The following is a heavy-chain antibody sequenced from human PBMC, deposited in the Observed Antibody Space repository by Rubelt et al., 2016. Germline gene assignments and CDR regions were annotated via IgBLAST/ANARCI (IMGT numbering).Heavy chain of an antibody. CDR3: ASVVPGSYYYYGMDA. J-gene: IGHJ6*02. V-gene: IGHV1-69*06. CDR2: IIPILGTA. D-gene: IGHD1-26*01. Sequence: QVQLVQSGAEVKKPGSSVKVSCKASGGTFSSYAISWVRQAPGQGLEWMGGIIPILGTANYAQKFQGRVTMTRDTSTSTVYMELSSLRADDTAVYYWASVVPGSYYYYGMDAGAKGPRSPSP. CDR1: GGTFSSYA.